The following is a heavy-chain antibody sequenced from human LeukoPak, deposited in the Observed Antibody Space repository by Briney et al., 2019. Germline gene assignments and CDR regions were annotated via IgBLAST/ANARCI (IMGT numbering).Heavy chain of an antibody. CDR3: ARALRSPGDSGLDY. D-gene: IGHD3-10*01. J-gene: IGHJ4*02. Sequence: PGGSQRLSCAASGFTFSSNYMHWVRQAPGKGLVWVSRINTDGSDTTYADFVKGRFTISRDNAKNTLYLEMNSLRAEDTAVYYCARALRSPGDSGLDYWGQGALVTVSS. CDR2: INTDGSDT. V-gene: IGHV3-74*03. CDR1: GFTFSSNY.